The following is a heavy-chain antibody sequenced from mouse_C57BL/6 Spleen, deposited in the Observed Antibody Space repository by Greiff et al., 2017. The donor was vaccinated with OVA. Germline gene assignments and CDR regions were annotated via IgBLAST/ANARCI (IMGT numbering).Heavy chain of an antibody. V-gene: IGHV1-15*01. J-gene: IGHJ2*01. CDR1: GYTFTDYE. CDR3: TRRGVYDGYFYFDY. Sequence: VQLQQSGAELVRPGASVTLSCKASGYTFTDYEMHWVKQTPVHGLEWIGAIDPETGGTAYNQKFKGKAILTADKSSSTAYMELRSLTSEDSAVYYCTRRGVYDGYFYFDYWGQGTTLTVSS. D-gene: IGHD2-3*01. CDR2: IDPETGGT.